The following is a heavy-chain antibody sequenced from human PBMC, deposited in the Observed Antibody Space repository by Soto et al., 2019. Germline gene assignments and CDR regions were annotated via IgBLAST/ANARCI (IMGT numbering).Heavy chain of an antibody. CDR2: ISTYNGDA. CDR1: GYTFSTSG. CDR3: AREGPRPYYYYGMDV. Sequence: QAQLEQSGAEVKKPGASVKVSCKSSGYTFSTSGISWVRQAPGQGLEWMGWISTYNGDANYAQRFQGRVTMTTDTCTSTTFMELRSLRSDDTAVHYCAREGPRPYYYYGMDVWGQGTTVTVSS. V-gene: IGHV1-18*01. D-gene: IGHD6-6*01. J-gene: IGHJ6*02.